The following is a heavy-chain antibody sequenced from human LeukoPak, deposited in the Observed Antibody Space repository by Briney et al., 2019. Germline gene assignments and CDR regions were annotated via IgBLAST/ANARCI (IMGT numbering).Heavy chain of an antibody. V-gene: IGHV1-18*01. D-gene: IGHD2-2*01. CDR2: IIPYNGDT. Sequence: GASVKVSCTTSGFSVTSYAISWGWEGPGPGLGWMGWIIPYNGDTNYAQKLQGRVTITTDASTSTACMELRSLTSADTAVYYCARDLYCSVTSCPRLGLFDSWGQGSLVTVTS. J-gene: IGHJ4*02. CDR3: ARDLYCSVTSCPRLGLFDS. CDR1: GFSVTSYA.